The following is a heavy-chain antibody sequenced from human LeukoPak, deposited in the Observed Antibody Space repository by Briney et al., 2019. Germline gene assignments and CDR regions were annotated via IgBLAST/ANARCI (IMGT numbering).Heavy chain of an antibody. CDR2: IDQDGSDK. CDR1: GFTFSSYW. CDR3: ARDLLFYVFYYGMDV. D-gene: IGHD3-16*01. V-gene: IGHV3-7*01. Sequence: PGGSLRLSCAASGFTFSSYWMSWVRQAPGKGLEWVASIDQDGSDKFSVDSVKGRFTISRDNARNSMYLQMNSLRAEDTAVYYCARDLLFYVFYYGMDVWGQGTAVTVSS. J-gene: IGHJ6*02.